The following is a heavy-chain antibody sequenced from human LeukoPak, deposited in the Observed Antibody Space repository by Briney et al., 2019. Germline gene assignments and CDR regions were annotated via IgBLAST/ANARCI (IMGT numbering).Heavy chain of an antibody. CDR2: INSNSGGT. CDR3: ASSSGIEGALLMFDP. D-gene: IGHD1-26*01. V-gene: IGHV1-2*02. CDR1: GYTFTGYY. Sequence: GASVKVSCKASGYTFTGYYMHWVRQAPGQGLEWMGWINSNSGGTNYAQKFQGRVTMTRDTSISTAYMELSRLRSDDTAVYYCASSSGIEGALLMFDPWGRGSLVSVSS. J-gene: IGHJ5*02.